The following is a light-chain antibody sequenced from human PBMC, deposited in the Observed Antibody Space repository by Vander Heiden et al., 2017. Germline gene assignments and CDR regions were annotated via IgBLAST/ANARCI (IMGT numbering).Light chain of an antibody. CDR2: WSS. V-gene: IGKV4-1*01. J-gene: IGKJ3*01. CDR1: QSVLYSSNNKNY. CDR3: QQYYSLFT. Sequence: DIVMTHSPDSLAVSLGERATINCKSSQSVLYSSNNKNYLAWYQQKPGQPPKLLIYWSSTRESGVPDRFSGSGSGTDFTLTISSLQAEDVAVYYCQQYYSLFTFGPGTKVDIK.